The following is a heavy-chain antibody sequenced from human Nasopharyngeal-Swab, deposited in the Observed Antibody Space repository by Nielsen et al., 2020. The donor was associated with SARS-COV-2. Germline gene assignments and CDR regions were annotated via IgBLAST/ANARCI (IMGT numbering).Heavy chain of an antibody. Sequence: GESLKISCAASGFTFSSYWMSWVRQAPGKGLEWVANIKQDGSEKYYVDSVKGRFTISRDNAKNSLYLQMNSLRAEDTAVYYCARGGYSYGYYYYGMDVWGQGTTVTVSS. J-gene: IGHJ6*02. CDR1: GFTFSSYW. CDR3: ARGGYSYGYYYYGMDV. CDR2: IKQDGSEK. D-gene: IGHD5-18*01. V-gene: IGHV3-7*03.